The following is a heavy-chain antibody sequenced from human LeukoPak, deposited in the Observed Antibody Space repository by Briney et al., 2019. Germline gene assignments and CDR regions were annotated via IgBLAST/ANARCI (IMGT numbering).Heavy chain of an antibody. J-gene: IGHJ4*02. CDR3: AVGRDTVTEFDY. D-gene: IGHD5-18*01. V-gene: IGHV1-58*02. CDR2: IVVGSGNT. CDR1: GFTFTSSA. Sequence: SVKASCKASGFTFTSSAMQWVRQARGQRLEWIGWIVVGSGNTNYAQKFQERVTITRDMSTSTAYMELSSLRSEDTAVYYCAVGRDTVTEFDYWGQGTLVTVSS.